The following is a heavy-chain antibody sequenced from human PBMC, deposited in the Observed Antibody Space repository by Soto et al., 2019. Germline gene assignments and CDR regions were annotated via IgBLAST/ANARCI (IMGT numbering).Heavy chain of an antibody. V-gene: IGHV4-59*01. CDR3: ARNYDSSGYNYGYDF. D-gene: IGHD3-22*01. J-gene: IGHJ4*02. Sequence: SETLALTCTVSGDVSSTSYNWSWIRQSPGKGLEWLVYIFYSGSASKYNPSLKIRVTISADRSKNQFSLEPRTVTAADTAAYHCARNYDSSGYNYGYDFWGQGTLVTVSS. CDR2: IFYSGSA. CDR1: GDVSSTSYN.